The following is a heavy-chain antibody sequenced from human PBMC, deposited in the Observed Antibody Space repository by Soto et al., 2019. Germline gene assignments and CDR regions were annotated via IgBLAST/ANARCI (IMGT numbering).Heavy chain of an antibody. CDR3: ASEPYSSSWHNWFDP. J-gene: IGHJ5*02. V-gene: IGHV4-39*07. D-gene: IGHD6-13*01. CDR2: IYYSGST. CDR1: GGSISSSSYY. Sequence: SETLSLTCTVSGGSISSSSYYWGWIRQPPGKGLEWIGSIYYSGSTYYNPSLKSRVTISVDTSKNQFSLKLSSVTAADTAVYYCASEPYSSSWHNWFDPWGQGTLVTVSS.